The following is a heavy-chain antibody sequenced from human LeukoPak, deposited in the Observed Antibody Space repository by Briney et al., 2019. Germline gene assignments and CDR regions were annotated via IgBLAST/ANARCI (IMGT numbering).Heavy chain of an antibody. D-gene: IGHD3-9*01. V-gene: IGHV4-59*01. Sequence: SETLSLTCTVSGGSIISYYWSWIRQPPGKGLEWIGYIYYSGNTNYNPSLKSRVTISLDTSRNQFSLKLSCVTAADTAVYYCARGSLTGSTGYDFVSWGQGTLVTVSS. CDR3: ARGSLTGSTGYDFVS. J-gene: IGHJ4*02. CDR1: GGSIISYY. CDR2: IYYSGNT.